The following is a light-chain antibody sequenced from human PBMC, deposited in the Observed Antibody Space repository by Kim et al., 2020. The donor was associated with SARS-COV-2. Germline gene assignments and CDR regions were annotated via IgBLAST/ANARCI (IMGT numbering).Light chain of an antibody. CDR1: SNDVGGYIY. Sequence: QAITISCTGTSNDVGGYIYVSWYQQYSGKAPKLIISDVTNRPSGVSNRFSGSKSGNTASLTISGLQADDEADYYCSSYTTSSALVFGGGTQLTVL. J-gene: IGLJ3*02. V-gene: IGLV2-14*03. CDR3: SSYTTSSALV. CDR2: DVT.